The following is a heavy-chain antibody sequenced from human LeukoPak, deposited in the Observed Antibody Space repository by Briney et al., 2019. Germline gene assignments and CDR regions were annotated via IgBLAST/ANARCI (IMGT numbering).Heavy chain of an antibody. CDR2: ISSSSSYI. D-gene: IGHD2-21*01. CDR3: ARDILASDAFDI. Sequence: GGSLRLSCAASGFTFSSYSMNWVRQAPGKGLEWVSSISSSSSYIYYADSVKGRFTISRDNAKNSLYLQMNSLRAEDTAVYYCARDILASDAFDIWGQGTMVTVSS. V-gene: IGHV3-21*01. CDR1: GFTFSSYS. J-gene: IGHJ3*02.